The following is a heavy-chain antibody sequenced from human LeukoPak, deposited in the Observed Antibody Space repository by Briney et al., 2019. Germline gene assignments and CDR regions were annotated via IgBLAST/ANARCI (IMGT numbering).Heavy chain of an antibody. CDR1: GGSFSGYY. CDR2: INHSGST. V-gene: IGHV4-34*01. Sequence: SETLSLTCAVHGGSFSGYYWSWIRQPPGKGLEWIGEINHSGSTNYNPSLKSRVTISVDTSKNQFSLKLSPVTAADTAVYYCARWYSSSTNWFDPWGQGTLVTVSS. J-gene: IGHJ5*02. CDR3: ARWYSSSTNWFDP. D-gene: IGHD6-6*01.